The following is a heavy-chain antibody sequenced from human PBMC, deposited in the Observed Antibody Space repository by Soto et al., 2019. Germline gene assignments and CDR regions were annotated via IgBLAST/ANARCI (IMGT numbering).Heavy chain of an antibody. Sequence: QVQLVEAGGGVVQPGRSLRLSCAASGFTFRSDGMHRVRHAPGKRLEWVAVISYDGSNKYYADSLKGRFTISRDNSNNTLYAQMNTLRDEDTAVYYCAKGPRLLWFGELAPYGMDVWGQGTTVTVSS. CDR2: ISYDGSNK. V-gene: IGHV3-30*18. CDR1: GFTFRSDG. CDR3: AKGPRLLWFGELAPYGMDV. J-gene: IGHJ6*02. D-gene: IGHD3-10*01.